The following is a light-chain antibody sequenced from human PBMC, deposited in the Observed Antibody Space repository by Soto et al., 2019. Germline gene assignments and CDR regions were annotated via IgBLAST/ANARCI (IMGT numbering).Light chain of an antibody. V-gene: IGKV1-39*01. CDR1: QTIYRD. J-gene: IGKJ3*01. CDR3: QQSFTSIFT. Sequence: DIQMTQSPSSLSASVGDRVTITCRANQTIYRDLNWYHQRPGKAPRLLISSATALQRGVPSSFSGSGSGTEFALIISSLLPEDFGTYYCQQSFTSIFTFGPGTKVDV. CDR2: SAT.